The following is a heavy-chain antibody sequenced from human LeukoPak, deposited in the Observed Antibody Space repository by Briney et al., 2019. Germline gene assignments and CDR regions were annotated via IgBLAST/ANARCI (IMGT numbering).Heavy chain of an antibody. CDR1: GYTFTGYY. J-gene: IGHJ4*02. D-gene: IGHD2-2*01. CDR2: INPNSGGT. V-gene: IGHV1-2*02. CDR3: ARSRYCSSTSCHYFDY. Sequence: ASVKVSCKASGYTFTGYYMHWVRQAPGQELEWMGWINPNSGGTNYAQKFQGRVTMTRDTSISTAYMELSRLRSDDTAVYYCARSRYCSSTSCHYFDYWGQGTLVTVSS.